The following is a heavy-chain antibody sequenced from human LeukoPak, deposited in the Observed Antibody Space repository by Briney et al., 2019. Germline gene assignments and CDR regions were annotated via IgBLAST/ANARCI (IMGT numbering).Heavy chain of an antibody. CDR2: INPNSGGT. Sequence: ASVKVSCKASGYTFTGYYMHWVRQAPGPGLEWMGWINPNSGGTNYAQKFQGRVTMTRDTSISTAYMELSRLRSDDTAVYYCARDRIPPVVVVPAAIYWFDPWGQGTLVTVSS. J-gene: IGHJ5*02. D-gene: IGHD2-2*01. V-gene: IGHV1-2*02. CDR1: GYTFTGYY. CDR3: ARDRIPPVVVVPAAIYWFDP.